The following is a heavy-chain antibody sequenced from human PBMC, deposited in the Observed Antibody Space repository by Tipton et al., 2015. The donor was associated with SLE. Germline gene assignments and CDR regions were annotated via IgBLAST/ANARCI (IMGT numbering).Heavy chain of an antibody. D-gene: IGHD6-25*01. V-gene: IGHV4-61*02. CDR2: IYTSGST. Sequence: LRLSCTVSGGSISSGSYYWSWIRQPAGKGLEWIVRIYTSGSTNYNPSLKSRVTISVDTSKNQFSLKLGSVTAADTAVYYCAREGLAAAGTPPFDYWGQGTLVTVSS. CDR3: AREGLAAAGTPPFDY. CDR1: GGSISSGSYY. J-gene: IGHJ4*02.